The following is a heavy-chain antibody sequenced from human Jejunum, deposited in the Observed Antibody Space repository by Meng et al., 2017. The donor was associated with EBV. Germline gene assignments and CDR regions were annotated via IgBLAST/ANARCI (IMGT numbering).Heavy chain of an antibody. CDR2: TSHRGIT. V-gene: IGHV4-4*02. D-gene: IGHD1-26*01. Sequence: VQLQESGPRLVXPXXXXXLTCGVSGDSVSTDKWWSWVRQSPGKGLEWIGETSHRGITYYNPSLESRVTISIDTSKSQFSLRLRSVTAADTAVYYCARASWERLLEYWGQGTLVTVSS. J-gene: IGHJ4*02. CDR3: ARASWERLLEY. CDR1: GDSVSTDKW.